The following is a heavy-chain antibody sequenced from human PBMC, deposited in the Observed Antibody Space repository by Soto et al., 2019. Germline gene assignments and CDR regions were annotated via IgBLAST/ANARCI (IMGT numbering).Heavy chain of an antibody. D-gene: IGHD3-3*01. CDR2: IYSGGNT. Sequence: GGSLRLSCAVSGFTVSRNYMNWFRQAPGKGLEWVSSIYSGGNTYYADSVKGRFTISRDNSKNMLYLQMNSLRVEDTAVYYCAREVRVRGFAFDIWGQGTMVTVSS. CDR1: GFTVSRNY. J-gene: IGHJ3*02. V-gene: IGHV3-66*01. CDR3: AREVRVRGFAFDI.